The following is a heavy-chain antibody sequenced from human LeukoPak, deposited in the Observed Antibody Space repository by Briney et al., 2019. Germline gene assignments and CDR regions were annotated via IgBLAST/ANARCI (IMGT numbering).Heavy chain of an antibody. CDR2: ISYDGSNK. D-gene: IGHD6-13*01. Sequence: GGSLRLSCAASGFTFSSYAMHWVRQAPGKGLEWVAVISYDGSNKYYADSVKGRFTISRDNSKNTLYLQMNSLRAEDTAVYYCAGDNDWGSWAYFDYWGQGTLVTVSS. J-gene: IGHJ4*02. CDR1: GFTFSSYA. V-gene: IGHV3-30*04. CDR3: AGDNDWGSWAYFDY.